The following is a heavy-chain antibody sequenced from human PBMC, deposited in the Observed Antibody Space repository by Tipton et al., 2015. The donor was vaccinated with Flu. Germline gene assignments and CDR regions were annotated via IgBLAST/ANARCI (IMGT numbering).Heavy chain of an antibody. CDR3: AGGSGSGTYVVFDD. Sequence: GLVKPSETLSLTCTVAGGSMSSYYWSWIRQPAGKGLEWIGRMYTSGSTYYNPSLKSRVTMSVDTSKKQFSLSLSTVTAADTAVYYYAGGSGSGTYVVFDDWGQGALVTVTS. D-gene: IGHD3-10*01. CDR2: MYTSGST. V-gene: IGHV4-4*07. CDR1: GGSMSSYY. J-gene: IGHJ4*02.